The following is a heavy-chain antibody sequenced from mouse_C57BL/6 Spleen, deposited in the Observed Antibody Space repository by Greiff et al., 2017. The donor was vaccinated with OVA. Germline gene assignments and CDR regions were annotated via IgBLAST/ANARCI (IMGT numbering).Heavy chain of an antibody. J-gene: IGHJ2*01. CDR1: GFTFSDYG. Sequence: EVKLMESGGGLVKPGGSLKLSCAASGFTFSDYGMHWVRQAPEQGLEWVAYISSGSSTNYYADTVKGRFTITRDNAKNTLCLQMNSLRSEDTAMYYCASSRPGVYYFDYWGQGTTLTVSS. CDR3: ASSRPGVYYFDY. D-gene: IGHD6-1*01. CDR2: ISSGSSTN. V-gene: IGHV5-17*01.